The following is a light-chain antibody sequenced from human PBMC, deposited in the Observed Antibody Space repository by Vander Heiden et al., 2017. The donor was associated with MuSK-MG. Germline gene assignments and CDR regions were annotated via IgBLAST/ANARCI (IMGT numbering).Light chain of an antibody. CDR2: KAA. Sequence: DIQMTQSPTTLSASVGDRVTTTCRASQCISSWLAWYQQKPRKDPKLLIYKAASLESGVPSRCSGSGSGTEFTLPISSLQPDDFATYYCQQYNSYPRLTFGGGTKVEIK. CDR3: QQYNSYPRLT. CDR1: QCISSW. V-gene: IGKV1-5*03. J-gene: IGKJ4*01.